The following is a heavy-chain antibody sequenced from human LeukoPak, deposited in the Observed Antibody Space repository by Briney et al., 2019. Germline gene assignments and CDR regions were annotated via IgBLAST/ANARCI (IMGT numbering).Heavy chain of an antibody. D-gene: IGHD6-13*01. J-gene: IGHJ4*02. Sequence: GGSLRLSCAASEFTFSSYAMSWVRQAPGKGLEWVSAISGSGGSTYYADSVKGRFTISRDNSKNTLYLQMNSLRAEDTAVYYCAKKGSRSWYGDYWGQGTLVTVSS. CDR2: ISGSGGST. CDR3: AKKGSRSWYGDY. V-gene: IGHV3-23*01. CDR1: EFTFSSYA.